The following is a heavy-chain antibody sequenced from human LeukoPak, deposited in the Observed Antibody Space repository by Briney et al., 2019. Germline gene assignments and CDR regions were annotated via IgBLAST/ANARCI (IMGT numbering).Heavy chain of an antibody. J-gene: IGHJ3*02. CDR2: ISWHDDK. CDR1: GFSLSTGGVG. Sequence: CGPTPVKPTQTLTLTSAVSGFSLSTGGVGVGWIRQPHGRALEWPALISWHDDKRDSPCLKSRLTIPKDTSKNQVVLTMTNMDPVDTATYYCAHSALYDSSGYYTDAFDIWGQGTMVTVSS. V-gene: IGHV2-5*01. CDR3: AHSALYDSSGYYTDAFDI. D-gene: IGHD3-22*01.